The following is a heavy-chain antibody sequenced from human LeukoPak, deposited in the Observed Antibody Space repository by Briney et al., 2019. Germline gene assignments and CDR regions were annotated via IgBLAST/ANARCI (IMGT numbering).Heavy chain of an antibody. Sequence: SETLSLTCTVSGGSISSGSYYWRWIRQPAGKGLEWIGRIYTSGSTNYNPSLKSRVTISVDTSKNQFSLKLSSVTAADTAVYYCARESYCGGDCYSEDWGQGTLVTVSS. V-gene: IGHV4-61*02. CDR1: GGSISSGSYY. D-gene: IGHD2-21*02. CDR2: IYTSGST. CDR3: ARESYCGGDCYSED. J-gene: IGHJ4*02.